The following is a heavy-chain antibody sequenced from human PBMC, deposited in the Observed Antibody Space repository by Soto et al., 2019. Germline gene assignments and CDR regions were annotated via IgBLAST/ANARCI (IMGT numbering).Heavy chain of an antibody. CDR2: IIPIFGTA. CDR1: GGTFSSYA. V-gene: IGHV1-69*13. CDR3: ARDQEDSSSSDYYGMDV. D-gene: IGHD6-6*01. Sequence: SVKVSCKASGGTFSSYAISWVRQAPGQGLEWMGGIIPIFGTANYAQKFQGRVTITADESTSTAYMELSSLRSEDTAVYYCARDQEDSSSSDYYGMDVWGQGTTVTVSS. J-gene: IGHJ6*02.